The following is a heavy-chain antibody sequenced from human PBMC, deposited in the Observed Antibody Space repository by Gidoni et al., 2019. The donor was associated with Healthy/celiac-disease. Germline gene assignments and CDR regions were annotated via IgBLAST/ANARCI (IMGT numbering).Heavy chain of an antibody. CDR1: GGSLSGSS. J-gene: IGHJ6*03. CDR2: SNHSGST. D-gene: IGHD3-22*01. V-gene: IGHV4-34*01. CDR3: ARVRGYDDSSGYRPYYYYMDV. Sequence: VPLQQRGAGLLMPSVTLSLTCADYGGSLSGSSWSWCRQPPVKGREWMGESNHSGSTNYKPDYKSRVTISVDTSKNEFSLKLSSVTARETAVYYCARVRGYDDSSGYRPYYYYMDVWGKGTTVTVSS.